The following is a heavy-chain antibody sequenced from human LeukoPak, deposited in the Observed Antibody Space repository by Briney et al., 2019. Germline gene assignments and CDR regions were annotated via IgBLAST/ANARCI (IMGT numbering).Heavy chain of an antibody. Sequence: ASVKASCKASGGTFSSYAISWVRQAPGQGLEWMGGIIPIFGTANYAQKFQGRVTITADESTSTAYMELSSLRSEDTAVYYCARGEYEIGYCSSTSCYSAIFDYWGQGTLVTVSS. CDR3: ARGEYEIGYCSSTSCYSAIFDY. D-gene: IGHD2-2*02. V-gene: IGHV1-69*01. CDR2: IIPIFGTA. J-gene: IGHJ4*02. CDR1: GGTFSSYA.